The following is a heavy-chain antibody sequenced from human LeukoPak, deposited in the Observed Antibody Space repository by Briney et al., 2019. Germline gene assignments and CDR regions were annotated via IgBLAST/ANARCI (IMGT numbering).Heavy chain of an antibody. D-gene: IGHD2-15*01. V-gene: IGHV4-31*03. Sequence: PSETLSLTCTVSGGSISSGGYYWSWIRQHPGKGLEWIGYIYYSGSTYYNPSLKSRVTISVDTSKNQFSLKLSSVTAADTAVYYCARVVVVVAATVDWGQEPWSPSPQ. CDR3: ARVVVVVAATVD. CDR1: GGSISSGGYY. CDR2: IYYSGST. J-gene: IGHJ4*01.